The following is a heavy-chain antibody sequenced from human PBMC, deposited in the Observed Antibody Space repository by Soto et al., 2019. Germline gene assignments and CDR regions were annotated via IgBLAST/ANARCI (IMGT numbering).Heavy chain of an antibody. J-gene: IGHJ5*02. V-gene: IGHV3-33*01. D-gene: IGHD3-10*01. CDR3: ARESWSSHSSGNWFDP. CDR1: GFTFSSYG. CDR2: IWYDGSNK. Sequence: QVQLVESGGGVVQPGRSLRLSCAASGFTFSSYGMHWVRQAPGKGLEWVAVIWYDGSNKYYADSVKGRFTISRDNSKNTLYLQMNSLRAEDTAVYYCARESWSSHSSGNWFDPWGQGTLVTVSS.